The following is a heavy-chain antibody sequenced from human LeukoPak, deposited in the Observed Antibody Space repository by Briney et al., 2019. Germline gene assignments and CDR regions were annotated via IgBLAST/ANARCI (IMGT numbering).Heavy chain of an antibody. Sequence: PSETLSLTCAVYGGSFSGYYWSWIRQPPGKGLEWIGEINHSGSTNYNPSLKSRVTMSVDTSKNQFSLKLSSVTAADTAVYYCATSDYYSGSGSYNYWGQGTLVTVSS. V-gene: IGHV4-34*01. CDR2: INHSGST. D-gene: IGHD3-10*01. CDR3: ATSDYYSGSGSYNY. CDR1: GGSFSGYY. J-gene: IGHJ4*02.